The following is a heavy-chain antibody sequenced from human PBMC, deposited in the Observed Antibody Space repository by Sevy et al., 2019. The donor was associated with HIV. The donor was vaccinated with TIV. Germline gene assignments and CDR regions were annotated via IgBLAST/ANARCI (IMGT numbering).Heavy chain of an antibody. V-gene: IGHV3-7*01. J-gene: IGHJ4*02. CDR2: INQDGSEM. CDR3: ARRYFDL. Sequence: GGSLRLSCKASGFSFTDFWMQWVRQVPGKGPEWVANINQDGSEMYYVDSVKGRFTISRDNAESALYLQMHGLRAEEAATYFCARRYFDLWGQGTVVTVSS. CDR1: GFSFTDFW.